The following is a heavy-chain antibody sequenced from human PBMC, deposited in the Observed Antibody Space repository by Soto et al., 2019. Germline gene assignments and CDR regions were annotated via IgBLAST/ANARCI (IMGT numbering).Heavy chain of an antibody. J-gene: IGHJ3*02. V-gene: IGHV1-24*01. Sequence: ASVKVSCKVSGYTLTELSMHWVRQAPGKGLEWMGGFDPEDGETIYAQKFQGRVTMTEDTSTDTAYMKLSSLRSEDTAVYYCATRSIADDAFDIWGQGTMVTVSS. CDR1: GYTLTELS. CDR3: ATRSIADDAFDI. D-gene: IGHD6-6*01. CDR2: FDPEDGET.